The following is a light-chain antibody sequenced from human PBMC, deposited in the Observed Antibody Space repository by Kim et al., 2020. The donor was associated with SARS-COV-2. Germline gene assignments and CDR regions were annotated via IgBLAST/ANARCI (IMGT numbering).Light chain of an antibody. CDR1: QTISSSF. CDR3: QHYGDSPWP. CDR2: GAS. V-gene: IGKV3-20*01. Sequence: EIVLTQSPGTLSLSPGERATLSCRASQTISSSFLAWFQQKPGQAPRLLIYGASTRATGIPDRFSGSGSGTDFTLTISRLEPEDFVVYYCQHYGDSPWPFGQGTKVDIK. J-gene: IGKJ1*01.